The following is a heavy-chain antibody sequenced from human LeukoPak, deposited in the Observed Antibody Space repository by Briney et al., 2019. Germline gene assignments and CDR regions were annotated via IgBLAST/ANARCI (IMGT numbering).Heavy chain of an antibody. V-gene: IGHV3-15*01. CDR2: IKSKSDGGTA. CDR1: GFTFSNAW. Sequence: GGSLRLSCAASGFTFSNAWMTWVRQAPGKGLEWVGRIKSKSDGGTADYAAPVKGRFTISRDDSKNTLYLQMNGLKTEDTGVYFCATPIEVVGPYHYYYYGLDVWGQGTTVTVSS. J-gene: IGHJ6*02. D-gene: IGHD6-19*01. CDR3: ATPIEVVGPYHYYYYGLDV.